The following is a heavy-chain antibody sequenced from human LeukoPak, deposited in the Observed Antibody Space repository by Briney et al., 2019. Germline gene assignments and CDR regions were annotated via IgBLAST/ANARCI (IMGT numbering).Heavy chain of an antibody. CDR2: IIPIFGTA. CDR1: GGTFSSYA. V-gene: IGHV1-69*06. D-gene: IGHD3-16*02. J-gene: IGHJ3*02. Sequence: GASVKVSCKASGGTFSSYAISWVRQAPGQGLEWMGRIIPIFGTANYAQKFRGRVTITADKSTSTAYMELSSLRSEDTAVYYCARGFIDEYAFDIWGQGTMVTVSS. CDR3: ARGFIDEYAFDI.